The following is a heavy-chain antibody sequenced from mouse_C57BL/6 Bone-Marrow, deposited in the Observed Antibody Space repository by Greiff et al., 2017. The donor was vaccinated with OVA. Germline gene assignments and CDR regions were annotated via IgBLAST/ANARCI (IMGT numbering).Heavy chain of an antibody. CDR1: GFTFSSYA. J-gene: IGHJ3*01. V-gene: IGHV5-9-1*02. CDR3: TRDRGSYSKPWFAY. CDR2: ISSGGDYI. D-gene: IGHD2-5*01. Sequence: EAKLMESGEGLVKPGGSLKLSCAASGFTFSSYAMSWVRQTPEKRLEWVAYISSGGDYIYYADTVKGRFTISRDNARNTLYLQMSSLKSEDTAMYYCTRDRGSYSKPWFAYWGQGTLVTVSA.